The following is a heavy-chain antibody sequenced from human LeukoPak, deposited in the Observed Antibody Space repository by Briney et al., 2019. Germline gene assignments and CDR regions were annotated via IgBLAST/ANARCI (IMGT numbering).Heavy chain of an antibody. CDR3: ARALVEMATICAFDI. D-gene: IGHD5-24*01. CDR1: GGTFSSYA. V-gene: IGHV1-69*05. CDR2: IIPIFGTA. J-gene: IGHJ3*02. Sequence: ASVKVSCKASGGTFSSYAISWVRQAPGQGLEWMGRIIPIFGTANYAQKFQGRVTITTDESTSTAYMELSSLRSEDTAVYYCARALVEMATICAFDIWGQGTMVTVSS.